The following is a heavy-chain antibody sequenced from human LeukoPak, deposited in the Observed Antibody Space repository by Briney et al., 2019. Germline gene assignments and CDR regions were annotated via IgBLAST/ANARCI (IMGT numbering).Heavy chain of an antibody. D-gene: IGHD1-26*01. CDR2: IYYSGST. Sequence: SETLSLTCTVSGGSISSSSYYWGWIRQPPGKGLEWIGSIYYSGSTYYNPSLESRVTISVDTSKNQFSLKLSSVTAADTAVYYCARAGGSYYINDFDYRGQGTLVTVSS. J-gene: IGHJ4*02. CDR3: ARAGGSYYINDFDY. CDR1: GGSISSSSYY. V-gene: IGHV4-39*07.